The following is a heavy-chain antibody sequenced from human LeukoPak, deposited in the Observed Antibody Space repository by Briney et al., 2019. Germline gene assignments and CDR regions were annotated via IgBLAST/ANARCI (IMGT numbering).Heavy chain of an antibody. CDR3: AKAGIRKVTTPGNYLDY. Sequence: PGGSLRLSCAASGFTFSGYDINWVRQAPGKGLEWVSSISGSGSSTYYADSVKGRFTISRDNSNNTLSLQMSSLRAEDTAIYYCAKAGIRKVTTPGNYLDYWGQGTLVTVSS. J-gene: IGHJ4*02. D-gene: IGHD4-17*01. CDR1: GFTFSGYD. CDR2: ISGSGSST. V-gene: IGHV3-23*01.